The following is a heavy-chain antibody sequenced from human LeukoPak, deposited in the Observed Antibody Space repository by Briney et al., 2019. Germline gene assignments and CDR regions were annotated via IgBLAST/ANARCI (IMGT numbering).Heavy chain of an antibody. J-gene: IGHJ4*02. CDR3: ARDSSSAPDRIDY. V-gene: IGHV4-39*07. D-gene: IGHD6-6*01. CDR2: IYYSGST. CDR1: GGSISSSSYY. Sequence: SETLSLTCTVSGGSISSSSYYWGWIRQPPGKGLEWIGSIYYSGSTYYNPSLKSRVTISVDTSKNQFSLKLSSVTAADTAVYYCARDSSSAPDRIDYWGQGTLVTVSS.